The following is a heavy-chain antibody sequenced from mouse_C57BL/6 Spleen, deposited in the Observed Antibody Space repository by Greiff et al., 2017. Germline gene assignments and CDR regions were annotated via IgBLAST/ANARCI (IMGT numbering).Heavy chain of an antibody. CDR1: GYSITSGYY. CDR2: ISYDGSN. D-gene: IGHD4-1*01. V-gene: IGHV3-6*01. CDR3: ARDRTGSYYFDY. Sequence: VQLQQSGPGLVKPSQSLSLTCSVTGYSITSGYYWNWIRQFPGNKLEWMGYISYDGSNNYNPSLKNRISITRDTSKNQFFLKLNSVTTEDTATYYCARDRTGSYYFDYWGQGTTLTVSS. J-gene: IGHJ2*01.